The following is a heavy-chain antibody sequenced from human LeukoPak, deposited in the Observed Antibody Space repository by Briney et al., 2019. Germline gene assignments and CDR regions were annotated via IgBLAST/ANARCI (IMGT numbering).Heavy chain of an antibody. CDR1: GGTFSSYA. J-gene: IGHJ4*02. V-gene: IGHV1-69*04. CDR2: IIPILGIA. Sequence: ASVKVSCKASGGTFSSYAISWVRQAPGQGLEWMGRIIPILGIANYAQKFQGRVTITADKSTSTAYMELSSLRSEDTAVYYCARCISEGYSYGANDYWGQGTLVTVSS. CDR3: ARCISEGYSYGANDY. D-gene: IGHD5-18*01.